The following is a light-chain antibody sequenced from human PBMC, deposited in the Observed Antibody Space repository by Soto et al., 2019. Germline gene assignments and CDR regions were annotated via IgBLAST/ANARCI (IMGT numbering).Light chain of an antibody. Sequence: EIVLTQSPGTLSLSPGERATLSCRASQSVNSNFLAWYQQKPGQPPRLLIYGASTRAAGVPDRFSGSGSGTDFTLTITRLEPEYFAMYYCQQYGRSPLMYTFGQGTKLGVK. CDR1: QSVNSNF. CDR3: QQYGRSPLMYT. V-gene: IGKV3-20*01. CDR2: GAS. J-gene: IGKJ2*01.